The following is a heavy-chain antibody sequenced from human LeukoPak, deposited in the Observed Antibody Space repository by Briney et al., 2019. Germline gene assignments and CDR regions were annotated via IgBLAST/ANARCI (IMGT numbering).Heavy chain of an antibody. V-gene: IGHV3-23*01. CDR2: ISGSGGST. CDR1: GFTFSSYA. Sequence: GGSLRLSCAASGFTFSSYAMSWVRQAPGKGLEWVSAISGSGGSTYYADSVKGRLTISRDNSKNTLYLQMNSLRAEDTAVYYCAKRRDGSDAFDIWGQGTMVTVSS. CDR3: AKRRDGSDAFDI. J-gene: IGHJ3*02. D-gene: IGHD3-10*01.